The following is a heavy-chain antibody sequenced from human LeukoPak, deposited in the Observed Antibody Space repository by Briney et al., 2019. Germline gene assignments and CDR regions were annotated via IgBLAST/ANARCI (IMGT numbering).Heavy chain of an antibody. CDR3: ARAHYDFWSGYLGY. D-gene: IGHD3-3*01. Sequence: ASVKVSCKASGGTFSSYAISWVRQATGQGLEWMGWMNPNSGNTGYAQKFQGRVTITRNTSISTAYMELSSLRSEDTAVYYCARAHYDFWSGYLGYWGQGTLVTVSS. J-gene: IGHJ4*02. CDR2: MNPNSGNT. V-gene: IGHV1-8*03. CDR1: GGTFSSYA.